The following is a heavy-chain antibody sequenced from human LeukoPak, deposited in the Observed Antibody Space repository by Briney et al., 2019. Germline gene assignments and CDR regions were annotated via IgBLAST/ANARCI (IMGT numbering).Heavy chain of an antibody. CDR1: GFTVSTNS. CDR2: IYSDNT. V-gene: IGHV3-66*01. J-gene: IGHJ6*03. Sequence: GGSLRLSCTVSGFTVSTNSMSWVRQAPGKGLEWVSFIYSDNTHYSDSVKSRFTISRDNSKNTLYLQMNSLRAEDTAVYYCARVLRYCSGGNCYSGGLGYMDVWGKGTTVTISS. CDR3: ARVLRYCSGGNCYSGGLGYMDV. D-gene: IGHD2-15*01.